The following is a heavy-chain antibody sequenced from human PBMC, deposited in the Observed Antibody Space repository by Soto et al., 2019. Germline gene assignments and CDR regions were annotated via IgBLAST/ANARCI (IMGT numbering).Heavy chain of an antibody. V-gene: IGHV4-4*07. CDR2: IYSSGTT. CDR3: VRDVGGSGWFAP. CDR1: GISIDNYY. Sequence: SETLSVTCTVSGISIDNYYCSWIRQSAGKGLEWIGLIYSSGTTNYNPSLKSRVTMSVDMSKSQFSLNVRSVTAADTAVYYCVRDVGGSGWFAPWGQGTLVTVSS. J-gene: IGHJ5*02.